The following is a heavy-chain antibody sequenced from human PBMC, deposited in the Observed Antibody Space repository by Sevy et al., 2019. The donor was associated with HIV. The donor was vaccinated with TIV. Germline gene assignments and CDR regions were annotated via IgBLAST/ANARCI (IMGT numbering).Heavy chain of an antibody. D-gene: IGHD6-19*01. CDR3: AKASIAVAATTGGVFDY. CDR2: ISESGGST. J-gene: IGHJ4*02. CDR1: GFTFRSYA. V-gene: IGHV3-23*01. Sequence: GGSLRLTCAASGFTFRSYAMNWVRQAPGKGLEWVSAISESGGSTYYADSVKGRFTISRDNSKNTLYLQMNSLRAEDTAVYYCAKASIAVAATTGGVFDYWVQGTLVTVSS.